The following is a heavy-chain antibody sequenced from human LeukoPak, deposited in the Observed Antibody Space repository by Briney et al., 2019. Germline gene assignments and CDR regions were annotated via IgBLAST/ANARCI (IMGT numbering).Heavy chain of an antibody. CDR1: GYTFTSYY. CDR2: INPSGGST. CDR3: ARDWFCSASYCSDVFDI. J-gene: IGHJ3*02. Sequence: GASVKVSCKASGYTFTSYYMHWVRQAPGQGLEWMGIINPSGGSTSYAQKFQGRVTMTTDSSTNTAYMELSSLRSDDTAMYYCARDWFCSASYCSDVFDIWGQGTMVTVFS. D-gene: IGHD3-3*01. V-gene: IGHV1-46*01.